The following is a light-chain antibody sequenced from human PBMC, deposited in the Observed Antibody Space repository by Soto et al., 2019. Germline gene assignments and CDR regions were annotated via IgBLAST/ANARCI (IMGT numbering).Light chain of an antibody. CDR1: SGHSNYA. Sequence: QPVLTQSPSASASLGASVKLTCTLSSGHSNYAIAWHQQQSEKGPRYLMKLNSDGSHSKGDGIPDRFSGSSSGAERYLTISSLQSDVEADYYCQTWGSGIVVFGGGTKLTVL. V-gene: IGLV4-69*01. J-gene: IGLJ2*01. CDR3: QTWGSGIVV. CDR2: LNSDGSH.